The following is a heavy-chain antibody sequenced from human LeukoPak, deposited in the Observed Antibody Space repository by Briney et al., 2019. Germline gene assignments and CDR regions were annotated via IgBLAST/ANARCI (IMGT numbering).Heavy chain of an antibody. D-gene: IGHD3-3*01. J-gene: IGHJ3*02. V-gene: IGHV4-30-2*01. CDR1: GGSISSGGYY. CDR2: VYHSGST. Sequence: SQTVSLTCTVSGGSISSGGYYWSWIRQPPGKGLEWIGYVYHSGSTYYNPSLKSRVTISVDRSKNQFSLKLSSVTAADTAVYYCARGDYDFWSGPGAFDIWGQGTMVTVSS. CDR3: ARGDYDFWSGPGAFDI.